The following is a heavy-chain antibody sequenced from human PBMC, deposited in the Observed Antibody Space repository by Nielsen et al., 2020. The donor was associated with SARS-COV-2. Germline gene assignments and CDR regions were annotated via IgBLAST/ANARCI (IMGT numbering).Heavy chain of an antibody. Sequence: GGSLRLSCAASGFTFDDYAMHWVRQAPGKGLEWVAVISYDGSNKYYADSVKGRFTISRDNSKNTLYLQMNSLRAEDTAVYYCAKEKIAAVLNWFDPWGQGTLVTVSS. V-gene: IGHV3-30*18. D-gene: IGHD6-13*01. J-gene: IGHJ5*02. CDR2: ISYDGSNK. CDR3: AKEKIAAVLNWFDP. CDR1: GFTFDDYA.